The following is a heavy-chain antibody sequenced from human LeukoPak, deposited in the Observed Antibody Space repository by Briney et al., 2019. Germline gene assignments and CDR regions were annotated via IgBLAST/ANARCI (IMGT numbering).Heavy chain of an antibody. J-gene: IGHJ3*02. D-gene: IGHD6-13*01. CDR2: IYYSGST. V-gene: IGHV4-59*12. CDR3: ARRLGGFSRSWYISPQRYASDI. CDR1: GGSISSYY. Sequence: SETLSLTCTVSGGSISSYYWSWIRQPPGKGLEWIGYIYYSGSTNYNPSLKSRVTISVDTSKNQFSLKLSSVTAADTAVYYCARRLGGFSRSWYISPQRYASDIWGQGTMVTVSS.